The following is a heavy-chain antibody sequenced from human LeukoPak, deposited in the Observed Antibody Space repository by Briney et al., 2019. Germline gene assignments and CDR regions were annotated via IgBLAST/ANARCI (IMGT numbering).Heavy chain of an antibody. D-gene: IGHD6-13*01. CDR3: ARADGSFTTPFDY. CDR1: GFTFSSYS. J-gene: IGHJ4*02. V-gene: IGHV3-21*01. Sequence: GGSLRLSRAASGFTFSSYSMNWVRQAPGKGLQWVSSISSSSSYIYYADSVKGRFTISRDNAKNSLYLQMNSLRAEDTAVYYCARADGSFTTPFDYWGQGTLVTVSS. CDR2: ISSSSSYI.